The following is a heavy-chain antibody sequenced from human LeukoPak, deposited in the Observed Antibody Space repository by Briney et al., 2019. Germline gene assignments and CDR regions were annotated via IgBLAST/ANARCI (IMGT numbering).Heavy chain of an antibody. D-gene: IGHD6-19*01. CDR2: MSAYNSNT. J-gene: IGHJ4*02. CDR1: GYTFTSYG. CDR3: ARGRSNLSGWYGPGYFDY. Sequence: ASVKVSCKASGYTFTSYGISWVRQAPGQGLEWRGWMSAYNSNTNYAQKLQGRVTMTTDTSTSTAYMELRSLRSDDTAVYYCARGRSNLSGWYGPGYFDYGGQGTLVTVSS. V-gene: IGHV1-18*01.